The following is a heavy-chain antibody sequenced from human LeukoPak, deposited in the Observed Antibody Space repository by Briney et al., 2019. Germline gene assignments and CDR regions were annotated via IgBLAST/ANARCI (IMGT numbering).Heavy chain of an antibody. Sequence: GGSLRLSCAASGFTFSAYTMNWVRQAPGRGLEWVAVISYHGSNVYYADSVKGRFTISRDNSKNTVSLQMNSLRAEDTALYFCARDRARGPSSGWSDYWGQGTLVTVSS. CDR2: ISYHGSNV. V-gene: IGHV3-30-3*01. D-gene: IGHD6-19*01. CDR3: ARDRARGPSSGWSDY. J-gene: IGHJ4*02. CDR1: GFTFSAYT.